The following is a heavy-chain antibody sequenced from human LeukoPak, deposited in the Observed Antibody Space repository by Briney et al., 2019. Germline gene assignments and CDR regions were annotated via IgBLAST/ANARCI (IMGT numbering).Heavy chain of an antibody. V-gene: IGHV1-2*02. J-gene: IGHJ4*02. CDR1: GYTFTGYY. Sequence: ASVKVSCKASGYTFTGYYIHWVRQAPGQGLEWMGWINPNSGGTNYAQKFQGRVAMTRDTSISTAYMELSRLRSDDTAVYYCARADFWSGYYTNYYFDYWGQGTLVTVSS. CDR3: ARADFWSGYYTNYYFDY. D-gene: IGHD3-3*01. CDR2: INPNSGGT.